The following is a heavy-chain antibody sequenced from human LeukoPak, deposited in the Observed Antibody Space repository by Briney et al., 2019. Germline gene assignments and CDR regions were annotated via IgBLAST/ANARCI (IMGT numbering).Heavy chain of an antibody. V-gene: IGHV1-2*02. CDR2: INPNSGGT. D-gene: IGHD6-19*01. J-gene: IGHJ4*02. Sequence: ASVKVSCKASGYTFTGYYMHWVRQAPGQGLEWMGWINPNSGGTNYAQKFQGRVTMTRDTSISTAYMELSRLRSDDTAVYYCARIRYSSGWYEDYWGQGTLVTVSS. CDR3: ARIRYSSGWYEDY. CDR1: GYTFTGYY.